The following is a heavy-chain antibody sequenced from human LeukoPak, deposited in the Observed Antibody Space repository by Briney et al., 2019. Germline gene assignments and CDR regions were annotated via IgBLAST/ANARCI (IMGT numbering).Heavy chain of an antibody. D-gene: IGHD5-18*01. CDR3: ARDKVGDGYSYGYSWFDP. V-gene: IGHV3-21*01. CDR2: ITSSSSYI. J-gene: IGHJ5*02. Sequence: GGSLRLSCVGSGFTFSSYSMNWVRQAPGKGLEWVSSITSSSSYIYYADSVKGRFTISRDNAKNSLYLQMNSLRAEDTAVYYCARDKVGDGYSYGYSWFDPWGQGTLVTVSS. CDR1: GFTFSSYS.